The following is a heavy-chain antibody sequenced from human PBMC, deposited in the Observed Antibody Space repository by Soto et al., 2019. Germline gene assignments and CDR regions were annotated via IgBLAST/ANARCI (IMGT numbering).Heavy chain of an antibody. J-gene: IGHJ6*02. CDR3: ARGPRGYVYYHGMYV. V-gene: IGHV4-4*07. D-gene: IGHD3-10*01. CDR1: GGSISSYY. Sequence: SETLSLTCTVSGGSISSYYVSWIRQSAGKGLEWIGRIDTSGTTNYNPSLKSRVTMSVDASKNHFSLNLSPVTTADTAVYYCARGPRGYVYYHGMYVWGQGTTVTVSS. CDR2: IDTSGTT.